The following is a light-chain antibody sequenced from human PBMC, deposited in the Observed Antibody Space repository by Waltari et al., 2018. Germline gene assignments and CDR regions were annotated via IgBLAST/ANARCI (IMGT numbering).Light chain of an antibody. J-gene: IGLJ3*02. Sequence: QSALTQPASVSGSPGQSITISCPGTSSDVGRYNLVSWYQQHPGKAPKLMIYDVSKRPSGVSNRFSGSKSGNTASLTISGLQAEDEADYYCCSYAGSSTYWVFGGGTKLTVL. CDR3: CSYAGSSTYWV. CDR2: DVS. V-gene: IGLV2-23*02. CDR1: SSDVGRYNL.